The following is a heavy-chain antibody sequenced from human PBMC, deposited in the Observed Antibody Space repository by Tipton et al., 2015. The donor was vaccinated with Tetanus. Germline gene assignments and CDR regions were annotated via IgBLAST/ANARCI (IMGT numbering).Heavy chain of an antibody. Sequence: LRLSCTVSGGSIGTYHWNWIRQSPGKGLEWIGYIDYFGTTKYNPSLMSRVAMSVDTSKNQLSLKLSSVTSADTAVYYCARTSGYMYSDCWGQGTLVTVSS. CDR1: GGSIGTYH. D-gene: IGHD3-3*01. J-gene: IGHJ4*02. CDR2: IDYFGTT. V-gene: IGHV4-59*01. CDR3: ARTSGYMYSDC.